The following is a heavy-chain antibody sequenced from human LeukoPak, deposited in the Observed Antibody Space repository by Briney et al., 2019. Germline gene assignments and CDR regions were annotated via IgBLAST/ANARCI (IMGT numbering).Heavy chain of an antibody. J-gene: IGHJ3*02. D-gene: IGHD6-13*01. CDR2: ISSSSSYI. V-gene: IGHV3-21*01. Sequence: GGSLRLSCAASGFTFSSYSMNWVRQAPGKGLEWVSSISSSSSYIYYADSVKGRFTISRDNAKNSPYLQMNSLRAEDTAVYYCARDRYKQQLVPNDAFDIWGQGTMVTVSS. CDR3: ARDRYKQQLVPNDAFDI. CDR1: GFTFSSYS.